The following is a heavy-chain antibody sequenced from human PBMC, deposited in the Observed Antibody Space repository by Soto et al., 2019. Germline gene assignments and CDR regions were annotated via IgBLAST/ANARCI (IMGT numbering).Heavy chain of an antibody. CDR3: ARAGIVVVPAAIGGSYYYYYGMDV. J-gene: IGHJ6*02. Sequence: SVKVSCKASGGTFSSYAISWVRQAPGQGLEWMGGIIPIFGTANYAQKFQGRVTITADESTSTAHMELSSLRSEDTAVYYCARAGIVVVPAAIGGSYYYYYGMDVWGQGTTVTVSS. D-gene: IGHD2-2*02. CDR2: IIPIFGTA. V-gene: IGHV1-69*13. CDR1: GGTFSSYA.